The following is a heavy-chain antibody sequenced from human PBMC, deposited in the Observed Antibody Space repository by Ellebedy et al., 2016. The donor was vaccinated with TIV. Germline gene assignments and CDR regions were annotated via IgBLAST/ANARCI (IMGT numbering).Heavy chain of an antibody. CDR3: ARAWYYYDSSGYRTVFDY. CDR2: ISAYNGNT. D-gene: IGHD3-22*01. CDR1: GYTFTSYG. J-gene: IGHJ4*02. Sequence: ASVKVSXXASGYTFTSYGISWVRQAPGQGLEWMGWISAYNGNTNYAQKLQGRVTMTTDTSTSTAYMELRSLRSDDTAVYYCARAWYYYDSSGYRTVFDYWGQGTLVTVSS. V-gene: IGHV1-18*01.